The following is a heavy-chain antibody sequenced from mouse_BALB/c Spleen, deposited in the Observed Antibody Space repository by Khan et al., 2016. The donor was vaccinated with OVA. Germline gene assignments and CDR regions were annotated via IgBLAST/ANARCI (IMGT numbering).Heavy chain of an antibody. CDR3: ARSGYGSFAY. CDR2: IYPNNGDT. V-gene: IGHV1S29*02. D-gene: IGHD1-2*01. Sequence: VQLKESGPELVKPGASVKISCRASGYTFTAYIMDWVKQSHGKSLEWIGYIYPNNGDTGYNQKFKTKATLTVDNSSSTAYMALRSLTSEDSAVYYCARSGYGSFAYWGQGTLVTVSA. CDR1: GYTFTAYI. J-gene: IGHJ3*01.